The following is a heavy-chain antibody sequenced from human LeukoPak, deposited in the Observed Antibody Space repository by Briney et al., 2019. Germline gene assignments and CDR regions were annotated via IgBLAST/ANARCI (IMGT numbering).Heavy chain of an antibody. V-gene: IGHV1-2*02. D-gene: IGHD4-17*01. CDR2: INPNSGGT. Sequence: ASVKVSCKASGYTFTAYYMHWVRQAPGQGLEWMGWINPNSGGTNYAQKFQGRVTMTRDTSISTAYMELSRLRSDDTAVYCCVRGYGDGFYFDYWGQGTLVTVSS. CDR1: GYTFTAYY. CDR3: VRGYGDGFYFDY. J-gene: IGHJ4*02.